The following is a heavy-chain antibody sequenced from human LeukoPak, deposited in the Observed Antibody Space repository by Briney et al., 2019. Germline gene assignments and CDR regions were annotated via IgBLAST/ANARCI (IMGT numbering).Heavy chain of an antibody. J-gene: IGHJ4*02. CDR2: IYSGGST. V-gene: IGHV3-53*01. Sequence: EPGGSLRLSCAASGFPVSSHYMSWVRQAPGKGLEWVQVIYSGGSTYYEASVKGRFTISRDNSKNTLYLQMNSLRAEDTAVYYCASGRTAGYYWGQGTLVTVSS. CDR3: ASGRTAGYY. CDR1: GFPVSSHY. D-gene: IGHD6-13*01.